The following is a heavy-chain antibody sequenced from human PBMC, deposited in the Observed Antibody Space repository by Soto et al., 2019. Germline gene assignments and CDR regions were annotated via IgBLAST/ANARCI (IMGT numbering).Heavy chain of an antibody. V-gene: IGHV3-74*01. Sequence: EVQLVESGGGLVQPRGSLRLSCAASGFTFSSYWMHWVRQAPGKGLVWISRINSDGSSTSYADSVKGRLTISRDNAKNTLYLQMTSLRAEDTDVYYCAKGGSGIMDVWGQGTTVTVSS. CDR1: GFTFSSYW. D-gene: IGHD3-10*01. J-gene: IGHJ6*02. CDR2: INSDGSST. CDR3: AKGGSGIMDV.